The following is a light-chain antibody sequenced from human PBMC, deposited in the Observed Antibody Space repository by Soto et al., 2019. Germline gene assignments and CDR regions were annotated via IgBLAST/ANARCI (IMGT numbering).Light chain of an antibody. Sequence: EVVMTQSPATLSVSPGERATVSCRASQSVATNLAWYQQRPGQAPRLLIYGASKRAIGLPARFSGSGSGTEFTLTITSLQSEDFAVYYCQQYNNWPQTFGKGTKVDI. CDR3: QQYNNWPQT. V-gene: IGKV3-15*01. CDR1: QSVATN. CDR2: GAS. J-gene: IGKJ1*01.